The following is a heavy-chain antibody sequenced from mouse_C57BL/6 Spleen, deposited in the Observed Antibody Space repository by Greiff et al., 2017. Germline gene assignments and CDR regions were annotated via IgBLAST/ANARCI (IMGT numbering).Heavy chain of an antibody. CDR2: IYPGSGNT. CDR1: GYSFTSYY. Sequence: VQLQQSGPELVKPGASVKISCKASGYSFTSYYIPWLKQRPGHGLEWIGWIYPGSGNTKYNEKFKGKATLTADTSSRTAYMQLSSLTSEDSAVYYCGPSVVATFDYWGQGTTLTVSS. CDR3: GPSVVATFDY. V-gene: IGHV1-66*01. J-gene: IGHJ2*01. D-gene: IGHD1-1*01.